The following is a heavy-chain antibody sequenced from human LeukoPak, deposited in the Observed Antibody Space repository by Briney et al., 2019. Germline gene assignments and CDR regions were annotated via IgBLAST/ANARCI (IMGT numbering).Heavy chain of an antibody. V-gene: IGHV4-59*12. D-gene: IGHD6-13*01. CDR1: GGSISSYY. CDR2: IYYSGST. CDR3: ARDLEEQQLVPFDY. J-gene: IGHJ4*02. Sequence: SETLSLTCTVSGGSISSYYWSWIRQPPGKGLEWIGYIYYSGSTNYNPSLKSRVTISVDTSKNQFSLKLSSVTAADTAVYYCARDLEEQQLVPFDYWGQGTLVTVSS.